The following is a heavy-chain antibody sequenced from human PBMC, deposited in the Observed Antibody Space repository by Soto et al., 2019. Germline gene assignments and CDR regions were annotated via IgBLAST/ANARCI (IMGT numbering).Heavy chain of an antibody. Sequence: SVKVSCKASGGTFSSYAISWVRQAPGQGLEWMGGIIPIFGTANYAQKFQGRVTITADESTSTAYMELSSLRSEDTAVYYCASGDYGGNSDYYYYGMDVWGKGTTVTVSS. CDR1: GGTFSSYA. D-gene: IGHD4-17*01. CDR3: ASGDYGGNSDYYYYGMDV. CDR2: IIPIFGTA. V-gene: IGHV1-69*13. J-gene: IGHJ6*04.